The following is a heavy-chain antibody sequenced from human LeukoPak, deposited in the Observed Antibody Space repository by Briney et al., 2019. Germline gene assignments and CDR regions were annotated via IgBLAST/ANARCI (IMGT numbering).Heavy chain of an antibody. Sequence: SETLSLTCAVYGGSFSGYYWSWIRQPPGKGLEWIGEINHSGSTNYNASLKSRVTIAVDTSKNQFSLKLSSVTAADTAVYYCARGFGSSWRRGYYFDYWGQGTLVTVSS. J-gene: IGHJ4*02. CDR3: ARGFGSSWRRGYYFDY. V-gene: IGHV4-34*01. CDR2: INHSGST. D-gene: IGHD6-13*01. CDR1: GGSFSGYY.